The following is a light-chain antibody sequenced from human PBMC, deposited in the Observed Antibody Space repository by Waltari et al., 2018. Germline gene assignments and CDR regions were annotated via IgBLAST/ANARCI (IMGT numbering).Light chain of an antibody. CDR1: QSVRTY. CDR3: QQRSSWPWT. CDR2: DAS. V-gene: IGKV3-11*01. Sequence: EIVWTQYPATLSLSPGERASLSCRASQSVRTYLAWYQQKSVQAPRLLIYDASNRDNGIPARFSGSGSGTDFTLTISSLESEDFAVYYCQQRSSWPWTFGQGTKVEVK. J-gene: IGKJ1*01.